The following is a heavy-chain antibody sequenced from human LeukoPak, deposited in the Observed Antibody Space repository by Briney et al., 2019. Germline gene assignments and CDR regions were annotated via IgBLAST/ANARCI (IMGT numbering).Heavy chain of an antibody. D-gene: IGHD4-17*01. J-gene: IGHJ5*02. CDR3: ARQKGSFYGDSAGWFDP. Sequence: SETLSLTCTVSGGSIISSSYYWGWIRPPPGKGLEWIGSIFYSGSTYYNPSLKSRVTMSVDTSKNQFSLKLSSVTAADTAVYYCARQKGSFYGDSAGWFDPWGQGTLVTVSS. CDR1: GGSIISSSYY. CDR2: IFYSGST. V-gene: IGHV4-39*01.